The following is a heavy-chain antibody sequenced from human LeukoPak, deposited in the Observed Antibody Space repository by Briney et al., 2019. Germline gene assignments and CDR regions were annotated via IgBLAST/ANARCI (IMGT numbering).Heavy chain of an antibody. Sequence: GGSLRLSCATSGFTFSSYWMHWVRHTPGKGLVWVSRIKGDGSSTSYADSVKGRFTISRDNAKNTLYLQMNSLRAEDTAVYYCARDGYSFGHDFDYWGQGTLVTVSS. D-gene: IGHD5-18*01. CDR2: IKGDGSST. CDR1: GFTFSSYW. CDR3: ARDGYSFGHDFDY. J-gene: IGHJ4*02. V-gene: IGHV3-74*01.